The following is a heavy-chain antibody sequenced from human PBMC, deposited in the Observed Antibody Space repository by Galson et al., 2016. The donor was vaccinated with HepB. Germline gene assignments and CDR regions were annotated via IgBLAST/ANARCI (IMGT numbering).Heavy chain of an antibody. CDR2: TYYRSKWYN. J-gene: IGHJ4*02. CDR3: ARGGGPLGTAMVVDHFDY. D-gene: IGHD5-18*01. Sequence: CAISGDSVSSNSAAWHWIRQSPSRGLEWLGRTYYRSKWYNDYAISVKGRITINPDTSKNQFSLQLNSVTPEDTAVYYCARGGGPLGTAMVVDHFDYWGQGTLGTVSS. V-gene: IGHV6-1*01. CDR1: GDSVSSNSAA.